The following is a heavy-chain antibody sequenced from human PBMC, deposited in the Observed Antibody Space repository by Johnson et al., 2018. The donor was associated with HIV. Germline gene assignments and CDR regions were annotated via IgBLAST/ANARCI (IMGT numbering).Heavy chain of an antibody. Sequence: VQLVESGGGLVQPGGSLRLSCAASGFSVSSYYMSWVRQAPGKGLEWVSVLFSGGTTYYADSVRGRFTISRDNSKNTLYLQMGSLRAEDMAVYYCARGGGVVGNAFDIWGQGTMVTVSS. CDR1: GFSVSSYY. J-gene: IGHJ3*02. CDR3: ARGGGVVGNAFDI. D-gene: IGHD1-26*01. CDR2: LFSGGTT. V-gene: IGHV3-66*01.